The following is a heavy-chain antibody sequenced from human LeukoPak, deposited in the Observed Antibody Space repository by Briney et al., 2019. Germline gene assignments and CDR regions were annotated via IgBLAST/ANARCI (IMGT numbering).Heavy chain of an antibody. V-gene: IGHV3-15*01. CDR3: TTLGSGFSSF. Sequence: GGSLRLSCAASGFSISNAWMSWVRQAPGKGLEWVGQIKSKTDGGTTDYAAPVKGRFTISRDDSKNTLYLQMKSLKTEDTAVYYCTTLGSGFSSFWGQGTLVTVSS. CDR2: IKSKTDGGTT. CDR1: GFSISNAW. J-gene: IGHJ4*02. D-gene: IGHD5-12*01.